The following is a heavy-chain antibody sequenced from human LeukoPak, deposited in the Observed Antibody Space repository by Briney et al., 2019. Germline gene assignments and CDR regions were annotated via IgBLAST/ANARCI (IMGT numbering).Heavy chain of an antibody. J-gene: IGHJ5*02. CDR2: ISAYNGNT. V-gene: IGHV1-18*01. CDR1: GYTFTSYG. Sequence: GASVKVSCKASGYTFTSYGISWVRQAPGQGLEWMGWISAYNGNTNYAQKLQGRVTMTTDTSTSTAYMELRSLRSDDTAVYYCARAGVQLERYNWFDPWGQGTLVTVSS. CDR3: ARAGVQLERYNWFDP. D-gene: IGHD1-1*01.